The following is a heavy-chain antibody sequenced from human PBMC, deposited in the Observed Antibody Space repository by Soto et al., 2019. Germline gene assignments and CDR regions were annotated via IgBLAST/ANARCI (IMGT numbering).Heavy chain of an antibody. Sequence: PAETLSLTCTVSGGSITGTTNYWGWIRQPPGKGIEWIGTVDYTGSTNYNPSLESRVTISVDTSKNKFSLNLRSVTAADTAVYYCARRTPLYASESSRFDPWGQGALVTVSS. CDR3: ARRTPLYASESSRFDP. CDR1: GGSITGTTNY. J-gene: IGHJ5*02. D-gene: IGHD3-10*01. CDR2: VDYTGST. V-gene: IGHV4-39*01.